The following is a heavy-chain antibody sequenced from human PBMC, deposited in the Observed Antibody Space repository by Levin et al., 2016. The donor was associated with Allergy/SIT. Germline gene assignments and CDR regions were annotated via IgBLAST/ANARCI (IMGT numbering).Heavy chain of an antibody. V-gene: IGHV4-34*01. CDR3: ARRRITISQFDY. CDR2: INHSGST. Sequence: WIRQPPGKGLEWIGEINHSGSTNYNPSLKSRVTISVDTSKNQFSLKLSSVTAADTAVYYCARRRITISQFDYWGQGTLVTVSS. J-gene: IGHJ4*02. D-gene: IGHD3-9*01.